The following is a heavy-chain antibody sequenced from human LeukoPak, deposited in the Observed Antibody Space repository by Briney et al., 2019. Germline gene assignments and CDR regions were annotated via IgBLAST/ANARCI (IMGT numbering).Heavy chain of an antibody. CDR2: IKPDGSQK. CDR3: TKGPYYNILTGTIRVRNGFDI. D-gene: IGHD3-9*01. V-gene: IGHV3-7*01. CDR1: GFTFNNYW. J-gene: IGHJ3*02. Sequence: GGSLRLSCVASGFTFNNYWMDWVRQAPGKGLEWVASIKPDGSQKDYVDSVKGRFTISRDNSKNTLSLETNSLRTEDTAVYYCTKGPYYNILTGTIRVRNGFDIWGQGTMVTVYS.